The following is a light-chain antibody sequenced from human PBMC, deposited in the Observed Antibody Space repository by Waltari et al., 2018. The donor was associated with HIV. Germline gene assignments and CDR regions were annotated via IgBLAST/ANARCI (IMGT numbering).Light chain of an antibody. CDR2: RVS. CDR1: EGLVYRDGNTY. J-gene: IGKJ2*01. V-gene: IGKV2D-30*01. CDR3: MQGTHWPPT. Sequence: DVVMSQLPLSLAVTPGQPASISCTSSEGLVYRDGNTYLNWFHQRPGQAPRRLIFRVSNWDPGVPDRFRGSGSHTNFTLEITRVQSDDVGIFYCMQGTHWPPTFGQGTRLEI.